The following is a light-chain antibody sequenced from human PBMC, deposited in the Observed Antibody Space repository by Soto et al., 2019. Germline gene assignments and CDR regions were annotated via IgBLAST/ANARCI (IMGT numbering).Light chain of an antibody. J-gene: IGLJ1*01. CDR3: GTWDSSLSAYV. Sequence: QAVVTQPPSVSAAPGQKVTISCSGSSSNIGNNYVSWYQQLPGTAPKLLIYENNKRPSGIPDRFSGSKSGTSATVGITGLQTGDEADYYCGTWDSSLSAYVFGTGTNVTVL. CDR2: ENN. CDR1: SSNIGNNY. V-gene: IGLV1-51*02.